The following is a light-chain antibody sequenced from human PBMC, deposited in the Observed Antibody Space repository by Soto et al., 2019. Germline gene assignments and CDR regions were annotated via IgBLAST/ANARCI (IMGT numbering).Light chain of an antibody. V-gene: IGKV1-5*03. CDR1: QSIDGW. Sequence: DIQMTQSPSTLSASIGDRVTITCRASQSIDGWLAWYQQKPGKAPKLLIYKASTLQLGVPSRFSGSGSGTEFTLTITGLQPDDFATYYYQHYNAYSTIIGQGTKVDVK. J-gene: IGKJ1*01. CDR2: KAS. CDR3: QHYNAYSTI.